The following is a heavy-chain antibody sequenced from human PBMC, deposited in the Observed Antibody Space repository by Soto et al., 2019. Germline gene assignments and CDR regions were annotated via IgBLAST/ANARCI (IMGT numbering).Heavy chain of an antibody. Sequence: QVQLVESGGGVVQPGRSLRLSCAASGFTFSSYAMHWVRQAPGKGLEWVAVISYDGSNKYYADSVKGRFTISRDNSKNTLYLQMNSLRAEDTAVYYCASFPRGGYYTGKHPETTPGGMDGWGQGTTVTVSS. V-gene: IGHV3-30-3*01. CDR2: ISYDGSNK. D-gene: IGHD3-3*01. CDR1: GFTFSSYA. J-gene: IGHJ6*02. CDR3: ASFPRGGYYTGKHPETTPGGMDG.